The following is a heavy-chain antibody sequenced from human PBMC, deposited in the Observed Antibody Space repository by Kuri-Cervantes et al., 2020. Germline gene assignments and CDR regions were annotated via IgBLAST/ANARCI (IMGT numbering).Heavy chain of an antibody. CDR3: ARVLAGAFDI. V-gene: IGHV1-18*01. CDR1: GYTFTSYG. D-gene: IGHD2-15*01. J-gene: IGHJ3*02. Sequence: ASVKVSCKASGYTFTSYGISWVRQAPGQGLEWMGWISAYNGNTNYAQKFQGRVTMTRNTSISTAYMELSSLRSGDTAVYYCARVLAGAFDIWGQGTMVTGSS. CDR2: ISAYNGNT.